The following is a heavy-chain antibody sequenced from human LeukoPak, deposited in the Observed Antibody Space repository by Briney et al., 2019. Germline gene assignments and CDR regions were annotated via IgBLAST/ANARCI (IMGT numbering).Heavy chain of an antibody. CDR1: GGSISSYY. J-gene: IGHJ6*03. V-gene: IGHV4-59*01. CDR3: ARGYWSSSWSSYYYMDV. Sequence: SETLSLTCTVSGGSISSYYWTWIRQPPGKGLEWIGYIYYSGSTNYNPSLKSRVTISVDTSKNQFSLKLTSVTAADTAVYYCARGYWSSSWSSYYYMDVWGKGTTVTISS. D-gene: IGHD6-13*01. CDR2: IYYSGST.